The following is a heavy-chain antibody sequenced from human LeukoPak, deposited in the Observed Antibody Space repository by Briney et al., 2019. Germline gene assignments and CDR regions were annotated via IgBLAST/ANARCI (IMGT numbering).Heavy chain of an antibody. V-gene: IGHV4-38-2*01. CDR1: GYSISSGYY. J-gene: IGHJ5*02. CDR2: IYHSGST. D-gene: IGHD5-24*01. CDR3: APAIEKHWFDP. Sequence: PSETLSLTCAVSGYSISSGYYWGWIRQPPGKGLEWIGCIYHSGSTYYNPSLKSRVTISVDTAKNQFSLKLSSVTADDRAVYYCAPAIEKHWFDPWGQGTLVTVSS.